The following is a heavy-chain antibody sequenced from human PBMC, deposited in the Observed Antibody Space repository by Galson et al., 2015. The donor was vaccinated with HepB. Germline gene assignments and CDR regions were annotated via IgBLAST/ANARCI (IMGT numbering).Heavy chain of an antibody. J-gene: IGHJ3*02. D-gene: IGHD3-10*01. CDR2: IYHSGST. CDR1: GGSISSGGYS. CDR3: AREGLGYYGSGSPTDAFDI. Sequence: TLSLTCAVSGGSISSGGYSWSWIRQPPGKGLEWIGYIYHSGSTYYNPSLKSRVTISVDTSKNQFSLKLSSVTAADTAVYYCAREGLGYYGSGSPTDAFDIWGQGTMVTVSS. V-gene: IGHV4-30-2*01.